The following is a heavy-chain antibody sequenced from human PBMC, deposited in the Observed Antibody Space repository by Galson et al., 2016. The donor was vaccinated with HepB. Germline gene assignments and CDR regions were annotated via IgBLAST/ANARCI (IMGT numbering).Heavy chain of an antibody. D-gene: IGHD5-24*01. V-gene: IGHV3-23*01. CDR2: SSGTGATT. J-gene: IGHJ3*02. Sequence: SLRLSCAASGFTLSTYAMSWVRQAPGKGLEWVSSSSGTGATTYYADSVKGRLTITRDNLRNTIYLQMDSLKAEDTALYYCTRDGYNHIAFDIWGRGTMVTVSS. CDR1: GFTLSTYA. CDR3: TRDGYNHIAFDI.